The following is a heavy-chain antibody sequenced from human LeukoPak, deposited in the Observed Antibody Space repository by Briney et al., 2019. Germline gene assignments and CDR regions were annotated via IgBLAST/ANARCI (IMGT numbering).Heavy chain of an antibody. D-gene: IGHD6-19*01. J-gene: IGHJ4*02. CDR1: GFTFSSYA. CDR3: AKDASGWLQLDYYFDY. CDR2: IGGSGGST. Sequence: PGGSLRLSCAASGFTFSSYAMTWVRQAPGKGLEWVSTIGGSGGSTYYADSVKGRLTTSRDNSKSTLYLQMSSLRAEDTAVYYCAKDASGWLQLDYYFDYWGQGTLVTVSS. V-gene: IGHV3-23*01.